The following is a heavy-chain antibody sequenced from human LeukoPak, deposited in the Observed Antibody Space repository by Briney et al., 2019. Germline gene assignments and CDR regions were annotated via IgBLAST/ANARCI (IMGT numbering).Heavy chain of an antibody. V-gene: IGHV4-31*03. CDR1: GGSISSGGYY. Sequence: SQTLSLTCTVSGGSISSGGYYWSWIRQHPGKGLEWIGYIYYSGSTYYNPSLKSRVTMSVDTSKNRFSLKLTSVTAADTAVYYCARTSYCGGDCRSSYYYYGMDVWGQGTTVTVSS. CDR3: ARTSYCGGDCRSSYYYYGMDV. D-gene: IGHD2-21*02. J-gene: IGHJ6*02. CDR2: IYYSGST.